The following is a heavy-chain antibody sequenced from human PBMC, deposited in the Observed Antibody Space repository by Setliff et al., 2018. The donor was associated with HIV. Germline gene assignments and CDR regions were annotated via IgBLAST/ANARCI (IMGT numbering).Heavy chain of an antibody. CDR3: ARGREVMTTAPYWYFDL. D-gene: IGHD3-10*01. CDR1: GGSISSTNYY. V-gene: IGHV4-39*07. J-gene: IGHJ2*01. Sequence: SETLSLTCTVSGGSISSTNYYWGWIRQTPGKGLEWIGSIYYSGTTYYNPSLKSRVTMSVDTSTSRLSLKVHSVTAADTAMYYCARGREVMTTAPYWYFDLWGRGTLVTVSS. CDR2: IYYSGTT.